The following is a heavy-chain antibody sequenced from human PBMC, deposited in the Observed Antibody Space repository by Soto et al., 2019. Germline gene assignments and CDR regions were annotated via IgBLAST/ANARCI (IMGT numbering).Heavy chain of an antibody. CDR3: ASENYHYDILTGYYPLTGMDV. D-gene: IGHD3-9*01. Sequence: ASVKVSCKASGYTFTSYAMHWVRQAPGQRLEWMGWINAGNGNTKYSQKFQGRVTITRDTSASTAYMELSSLRSEDTAVYYCASENYHYDILTGYYPLTGMDVWGQGTTVTVSS. J-gene: IGHJ6*02. CDR1: GYTFTSYA. V-gene: IGHV1-3*01. CDR2: INAGNGNT.